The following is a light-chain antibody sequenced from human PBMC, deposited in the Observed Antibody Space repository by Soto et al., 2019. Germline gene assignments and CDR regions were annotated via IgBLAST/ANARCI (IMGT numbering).Light chain of an antibody. CDR2: GAS. J-gene: IGKJ1*01. Sequence: EIVLTQSPGTLSLSPGERATLSCRASQSVSSSYLAWYQQKAGQAPRLVIYGASIRATGIPDRFSGSGSGTDFTLTISRLEPEDSAVYYCQQYGNSPRTFGQGTMVEIK. V-gene: IGKV3-20*01. CDR1: QSVSSSY. CDR3: QQYGNSPRT.